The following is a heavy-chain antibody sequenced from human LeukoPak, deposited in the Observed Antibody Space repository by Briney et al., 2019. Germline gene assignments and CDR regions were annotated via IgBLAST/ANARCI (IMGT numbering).Heavy chain of an antibody. V-gene: IGHV1-69*13. CDR1: GGTFRRYA. D-gene: IGHD2-2*01. Sequence: GASVEVSCKASGGTFRRYAISWVRQAPGQGLEWLGGIIPLFGTANYAQKFQGRVTITADESTSTVYMEVSSLRSEDTAVYYCATGAGTRYQLLTDAFEIWGQGTMVTVSS. CDR3: ATGAGTRYQLLTDAFEI. CDR2: IIPLFGTA. J-gene: IGHJ3*02.